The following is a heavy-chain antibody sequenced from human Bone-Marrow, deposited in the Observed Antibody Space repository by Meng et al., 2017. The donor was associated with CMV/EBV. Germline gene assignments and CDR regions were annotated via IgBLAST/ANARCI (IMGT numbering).Heavy chain of an antibody. CDR1: GGSLSRGTSS. V-gene: IGHV4-61*01. CDR3: ATNLPRGV. D-gene: IGHD3-10*01. J-gene: IGHJ4*02. CDR2: IFYSGNT. Sequence: LTCPVSGGSLSRGTSSWNWIRQPPGKGLEWIGFIFYSGNTNYNPSLKSRVTISMDTSKNQFSLKMTSVTAADTAVYYCATNLPRGVWGQGTLVTVSS.